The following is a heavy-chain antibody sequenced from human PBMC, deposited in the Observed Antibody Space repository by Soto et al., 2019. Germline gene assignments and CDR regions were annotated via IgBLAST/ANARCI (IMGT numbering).Heavy chain of an antibody. CDR3: ARGGERLLLASYFDL. J-gene: IGHJ2*01. Sequence: PSETLSLTCTVSGGSASSTSYYWSWIRQPPGKGLEWIGYIYYSGSTNYNPSLKSRVTISVDTSKNQFSLKLISETAVGTAVDYCARGGERLLLASYFDLVGRDNLVTVSS. CDR1: GGSASSTSYY. D-gene: IGHD3-3*01. CDR2: IYYSGST. V-gene: IGHV4-61*01.